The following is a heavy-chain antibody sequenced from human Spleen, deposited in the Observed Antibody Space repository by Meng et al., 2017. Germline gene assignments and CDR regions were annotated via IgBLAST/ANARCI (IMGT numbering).Heavy chain of an antibody. J-gene: IGHJ1*01. V-gene: IGHV1-8*01. CDR2: MNPNSGNT. CDR3: ARGPFGYGYFQH. CDR1: GYTFTSYD. D-gene: IGHD5-12*01. Sequence: QGKLVQSGLWVRKPGDSVKVSCKASGYTFTSYDINWVRQATGQGLEWMGWMNPNSGNTGYEQKFQGRVTMTRNTSISTAYMELSSLRSEDTAVYYCARGPFGYGYFQHWGQGTLVTVSS.